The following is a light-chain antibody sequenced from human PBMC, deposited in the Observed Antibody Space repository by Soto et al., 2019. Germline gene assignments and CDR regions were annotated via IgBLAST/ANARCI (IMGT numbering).Light chain of an antibody. CDR1: SSDVGGYNY. J-gene: IGLJ1*01. CDR3: NSYTSSSTHV. CDR2: DVS. V-gene: IGLV2-14*03. Sequence: SVLTQPASVSGSPGQSITISCTRTSSDVGGYNYVSWYQRHPGKAPKLIISDVSNRPSGVSNRFSGSKSGNTASLTISGLQAEDEADYYCNSYTSSSTHVFGTGTKVTVL.